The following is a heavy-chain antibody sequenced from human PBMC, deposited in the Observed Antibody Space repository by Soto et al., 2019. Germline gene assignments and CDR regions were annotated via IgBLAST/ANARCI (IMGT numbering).Heavy chain of an antibody. Sequence: SETLSLTCAVYGGSFSGYYWSWIRQPPGKGLEWIGEINHSGSTNYNPSLKSRVTISVDTSKNQFSLKLSSVTAADTAVYYCARARAVAGTYYYFDYWGQGTLVTVSS. CDR1: GGSFSGYY. CDR3: ARARAVAGTYYYFDY. CDR2: INHSGST. J-gene: IGHJ4*02. V-gene: IGHV4-34*01. D-gene: IGHD6-19*01.